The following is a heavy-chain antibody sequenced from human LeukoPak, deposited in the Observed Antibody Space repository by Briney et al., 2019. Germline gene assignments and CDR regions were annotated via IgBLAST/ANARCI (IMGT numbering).Heavy chain of an antibody. V-gene: IGHV3-7*03. Sequence: GGSLRLSCIASGFTFTTYWMSWVRQAPGKGLEWVANIKYDGGEKYYVDSVKGRFTISRDNAKSSLYLQTDSLRAEDTAVYYCAKGGHLDYWGPGALVTVSS. CDR1: GFTFTTYW. J-gene: IGHJ4*02. CDR3: AKGGHLDY. CDR2: IKYDGGEK.